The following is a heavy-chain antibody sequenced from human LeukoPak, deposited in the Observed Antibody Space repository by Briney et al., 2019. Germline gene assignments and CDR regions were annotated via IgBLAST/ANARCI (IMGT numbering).Heavy chain of an antibody. D-gene: IGHD3-22*01. Sequence: GGSLRLSCGASGFTFSSCGMGWVRQAPGKGLEWVSTISGSGGSTYYADSVKGRFTISRDNSQSTLYLQMNSLRAEDTAVYYCAKRYYDTSAYPDWGQGTLVTVSS. CDR3: AKRYYDTSAYPD. V-gene: IGHV3-23*01. CDR1: GFTFSSCG. J-gene: IGHJ4*02. CDR2: ISGSGGST.